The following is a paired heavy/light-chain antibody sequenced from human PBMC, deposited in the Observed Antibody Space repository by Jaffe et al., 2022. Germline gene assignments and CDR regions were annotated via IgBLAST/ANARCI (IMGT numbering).Heavy chain of an antibody. CDR1: GFTFSSYA. CDR2: ISGSGGST. J-gene: IGHJ5*02. CDR3: AKDRSDYDFWSGYFIGAGNWFDP. V-gene: IGHV3-23*01. Sequence: EVQLLESGGGLVQPGGSLRLSCAASGFTFSSYAMSWVRQAPGKGLEWVSAISGSGGSTYYADSVKGRFTISRDNSKNTLYLQMNSLRAEDTAVYYCAKDRSDYDFWSGYFIGAGNWFDPWGQGTLVTVSS. D-gene: IGHD3-3*01.
Light chain of an antibody. CDR1: QSVSSSY. CDR3: QQYGSSPPTT. V-gene: IGKV3-20*01. J-gene: IGKJ2*01. Sequence: EIVLTQSPGTLSLSPGERATLSCRASQSVSSSYLAWYQQKPGQAPRLLIYGASSRATGIPDRFSGSGSGTDFTLTISRLEPEDFAVYYCQQYGSSPPTTFGQGTKLEIK. CDR2: GAS.